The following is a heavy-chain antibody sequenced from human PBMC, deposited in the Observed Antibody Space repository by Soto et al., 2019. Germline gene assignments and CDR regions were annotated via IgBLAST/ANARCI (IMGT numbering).Heavy chain of an antibody. V-gene: IGHV3-21*01. CDR3: ARSPYYDFWSGPPYYYYYYYMDV. Sequence: EVQLLESGGDLIQPGGSLRLSCAASGFTFSNYAMIWVRQAPGKGLEWVSSISSSSSYIYYADSVKGRFTISRDNAKNSLYLQMNSLRAEDTAVYYCARSPYYDFWSGPPYYYYYYYMDVWGKGTTVTVSS. CDR2: ISSSSSYI. D-gene: IGHD3-3*01. CDR1: GFTFSNYA. J-gene: IGHJ6*03.